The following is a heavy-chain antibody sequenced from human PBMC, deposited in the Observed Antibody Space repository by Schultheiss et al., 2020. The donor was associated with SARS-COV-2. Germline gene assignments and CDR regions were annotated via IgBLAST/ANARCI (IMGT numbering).Heavy chain of an antibody. Sequence: SETLSLTCAVYGGSFSGYYWSWIRQPPGKGLEWIGEINHSGSTNYNPSLKSLVTISVDTSKNQFSLKLSSVTAADTAVYYCARETYYYGSGSYYSGGYYYYYYMDVWGKGTTVTVSS. J-gene: IGHJ6*03. D-gene: IGHD3-10*01. CDR2: INHSGST. CDR1: GGSFSGYY. CDR3: ARETYYYGSGSYYSGGYYYYYYMDV. V-gene: IGHV4-34*09.